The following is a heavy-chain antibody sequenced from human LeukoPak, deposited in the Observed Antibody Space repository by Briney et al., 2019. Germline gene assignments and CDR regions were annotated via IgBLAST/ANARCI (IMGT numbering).Heavy chain of an antibody. D-gene: IGHD3-16*01. J-gene: IGHJ4*02. CDR2: INPSGGST. V-gene: IGHV1-46*01. CDR3: ARLFRGGGWSPEFDY. Sequence: ASVKVSCKASGYTFTSYYMHWVRQAPGQGLEWMGIINPSGGSTSYAQKFQGRVTMTRDTSTSTVYMELSSLRSEDTAVYYCARLFRGGGWSPEFDYWGQGTLVTVSS. CDR1: GYTFTSYY.